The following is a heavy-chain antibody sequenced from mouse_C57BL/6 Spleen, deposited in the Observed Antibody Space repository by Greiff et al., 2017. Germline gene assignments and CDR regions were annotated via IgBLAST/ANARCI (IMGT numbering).Heavy chain of an antibody. CDR3: ARAYGSYFDY. CDR1: GYTFTSYW. J-gene: IGHJ2*01. D-gene: IGHD1-1*01. Sequence: QVHVKQPGAELVRPGSSVKLSCKASGYTFTSYWMHWVKQRPIQGLEWIGNIDPSDSETHYNQKFKDKATLTVDKSSSTAYMQLSSLTSEDAAVYYCARAYGSYFDYWGQGTTLTVSS. CDR2: IDPSDSET. V-gene: IGHV1-52*01.